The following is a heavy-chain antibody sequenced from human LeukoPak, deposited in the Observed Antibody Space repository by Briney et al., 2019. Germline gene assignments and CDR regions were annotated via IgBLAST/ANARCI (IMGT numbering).Heavy chain of an antibody. CDR1: GFTFSSYA. CDR2: MSGSGGST. V-gene: IGHV3-23*01. D-gene: IGHD3-22*01. Sequence: GGSLRLSCEASGFTFSSYAMSWVRQAPGKGLEWVSAMSGSGGSTYYADSVKGRFTISRDNSKNTLYLQMNSLRAEDTAVYYCAKAGPNYYYDSSGYYTVAYYYYGIDVWGQGTTVTVSS. J-gene: IGHJ6*02. CDR3: AKAGPNYYYDSSGYYTVAYYYYGIDV.